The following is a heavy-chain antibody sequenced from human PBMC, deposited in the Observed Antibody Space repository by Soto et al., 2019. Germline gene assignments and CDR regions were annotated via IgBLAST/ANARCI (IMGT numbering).Heavy chain of an antibody. CDR3: ARGSLEERYYDILTGYYYYGMDV. V-gene: IGHV1-69*06. CDR2: IIPIFVTA. CDR1: GGTFSSYA. Sequence: AVKVPCKASGGTFSSYAISWVRQSPGQGLEWMGGIIPIFVTANYAQKFQGRVTITADKSTSTAYMELSSLRSEDTAVYYCARGSLEERYYDILTGYYYYGMDVWGQGTTVTVSS. D-gene: IGHD3-9*01. J-gene: IGHJ6*02.